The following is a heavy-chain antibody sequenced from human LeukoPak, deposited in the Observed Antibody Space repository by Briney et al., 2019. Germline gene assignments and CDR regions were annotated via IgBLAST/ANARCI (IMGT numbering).Heavy chain of an antibody. V-gene: IGHV3-30*01. Sequence: GRSLRLSCAASGFTFSTYAMHWVRQAPGKGLEWVEVISYDGSNEYYADSVKGRFTISRDNSKNTLYLQMNSLRAEDTAVYYCARCSRWLQLGNDYWGQGTLVTVSS. J-gene: IGHJ4*02. CDR2: ISYDGSNE. D-gene: IGHD5-24*01. CDR1: GFTFSTYA. CDR3: ARCSRWLQLGNDY.